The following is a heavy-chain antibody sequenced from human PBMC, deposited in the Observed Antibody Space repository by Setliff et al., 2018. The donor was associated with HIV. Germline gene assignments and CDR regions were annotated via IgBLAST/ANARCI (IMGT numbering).Heavy chain of an antibody. CDR2: IYYSGST. Sequence: KPSETLSLTCTVSAFSIHSDYYWAWIRQPPGKGLEWIGSIYYSGSTYYNPSLKSRVTISVDTSKNQFSLKLSSVTAADTAVYYCARLLGPFDYWGQGTLVTVSS. CDR3: ARLLGPFDY. V-gene: IGHV4-38-2*02. CDR1: AFSIHSDYY. D-gene: IGHD1-26*01. J-gene: IGHJ4*02.